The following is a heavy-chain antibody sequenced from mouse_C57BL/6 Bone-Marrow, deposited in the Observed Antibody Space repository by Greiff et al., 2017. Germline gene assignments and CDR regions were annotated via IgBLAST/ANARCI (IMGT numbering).Heavy chain of an antibody. J-gene: IGHJ3*01. CDR3: AKLGPHPWFAY. Sequence: QVQLQQPGAELVMPGASVKLSCKASGYTFTSYWMHWVKQRPGQGLEWIGAIDPSDSYTNYNQKFKGKSTLTVDKSSSTAYMQLSSLTSEDSAVYYCAKLGPHPWFAYWGQGTLVTVSA. CDR1: GYTFTSYW. CDR2: IDPSDSYT. V-gene: IGHV1-69*01. D-gene: IGHD4-1*01.